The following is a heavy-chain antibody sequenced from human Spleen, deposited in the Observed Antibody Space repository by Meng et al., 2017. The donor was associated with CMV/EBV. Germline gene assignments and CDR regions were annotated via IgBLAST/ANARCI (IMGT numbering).Heavy chain of an antibody. CDR1: GGSISSQNYW. CDR3: AVKMPTTIDI. J-gene: IGHJ3*02. V-gene: IGHV4-39*07. D-gene: IGHD5-24*01. CDR2: VYSSGNT. Sequence: SETLSLTCIVAGGSISSQNYWWGWIRQPPGKGLEWIASVYSSGNTFYNPSLRSRVTISVDTSKYQFSLKLSSVTAADTAVYYCAVKMPTTIDIWGQGTMVTVSS.